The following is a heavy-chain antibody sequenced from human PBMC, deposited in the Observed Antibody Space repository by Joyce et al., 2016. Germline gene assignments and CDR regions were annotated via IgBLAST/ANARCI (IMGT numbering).Heavy chain of an antibody. CDR2: IWPSDSDT. V-gene: IGHV5-51*01. D-gene: IGHD2-15*01. J-gene: IGHJ4*02. Sequence: VQLVQSGTELKKPGESLKISCQASGYNFASYWIAWVRQMAGKGLEYMGIIWPSDSDTKYSPSFQGEVTISVDESINTAYLQWSSLKASDSAIYYCARRRGSADYWGQGTQVIVSS. CDR3: ARRRGSADY. CDR1: GYNFASYW.